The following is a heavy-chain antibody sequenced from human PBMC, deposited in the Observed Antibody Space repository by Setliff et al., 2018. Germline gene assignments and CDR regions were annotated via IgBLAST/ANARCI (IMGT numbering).Heavy chain of an antibody. D-gene: IGHD3-22*01. CDR3: ARINFYVSSGYYYAPDY. CDR2: INNYSFKT. CDR1: GSTFTNYG. J-gene: IGHJ4*02. Sequence: SCKTSGSTFTNYGITWVRQAPGQGLEWMGWINNYSFKTNYPQKFLGRVTVTTDTSTGTAYMELGSLTSDDTAIYYCARINFYVSSGYYYAPDYWGPGTLVTVSS. V-gene: IGHV1-18*01.